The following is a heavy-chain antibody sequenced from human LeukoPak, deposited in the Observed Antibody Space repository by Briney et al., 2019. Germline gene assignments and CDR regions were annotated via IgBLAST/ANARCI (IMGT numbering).Heavy chain of an antibody. CDR2: IYWDDDK. CDR3: AHLPYSSSSGGLFDY. V-gene: IGHV2-5*02. Sequence: SGPTLVKPTQTLTLTCTFSGFSLGTSGVGVGWICQPPGKALEWLALIYWDDDKRYSPSLKSRLTITKDTSKNQVVLTMTNMDPVDTATYYCAHLPYSSSSGGLFDYWGQGTLVTVSS. CDR1: GFSLGTSGVG. J-gene: IGHJ4*02. D-gene: IGHD6-6*01.